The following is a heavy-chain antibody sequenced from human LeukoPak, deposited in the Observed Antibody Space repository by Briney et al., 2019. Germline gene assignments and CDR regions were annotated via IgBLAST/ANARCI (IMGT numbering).Heavy chain of an antibody. J-gene: IGHJ4*02. CDR1: GFTFSSYA. CDR3: ARVYYDILTGYYDY. CDR2: ISSNGGST. V-gene: IGHV3-64*01. Sequence: GGSLTLSCAASGFTFSSYAMHWVRQAPGKGLEYVSAISSNGGSTYYANSVKGRFTISRDNSKNTLYLQMGSLRAEDMAVYYCARVYYDILTGYYDYSGQGTLVTVSS. D-gene: IGHD3-9*01.